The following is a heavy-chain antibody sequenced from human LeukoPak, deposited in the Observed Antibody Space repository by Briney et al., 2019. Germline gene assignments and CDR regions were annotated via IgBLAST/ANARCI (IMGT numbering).Heavy chain of an antibody. CDR1: GFTFGDYA. D-gene: IGHD5-18*01. J-gene: IGHJ4*02. V-gene: IGHV3-49*04. CDR3: TRGAGYTYGSFY. Sequence: GGSLRLSCSGSGFTFGDYALSWVRQAPAKGLEWVGFIRSKAYGGTIAYAASVRGRFTISRDDSKSIAYLQMNSLKTEDTAVYYCTRGAGYTYGSFYWGQGTLVTVSS. CDR2: IRSKAYGGTI.